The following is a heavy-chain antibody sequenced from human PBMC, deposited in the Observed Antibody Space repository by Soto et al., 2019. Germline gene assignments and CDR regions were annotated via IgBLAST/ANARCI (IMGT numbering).Heavy chain of an antibody. D-gene: IGHD1-7*01. Sequence: PSETLSLTCAVSGFSMSGGYYCGWFRQPPGKGLEWIGTIYHSGNTYYSPSLTSRVTISVDTSKNHFSLQLRSVTAADTAVYHCARARIIVSGTIVDYWGQGTLVTVSS. V-gene: IGHV4-38-2*01. CDR1: GFSMSGGYY. CDR3: ARARIIVSGTIVDY. CDR2: IYHSGNT. J-gene: IGHJ4*02.